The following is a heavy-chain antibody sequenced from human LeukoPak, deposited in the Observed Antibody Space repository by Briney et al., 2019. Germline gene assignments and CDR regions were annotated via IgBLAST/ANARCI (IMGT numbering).Heavy chain of an antibody. CDR2: INPSGGST. CDR3: ARADIVATGGLGYYYYYMDV. Sequence: ASVKVSCKASGYTFTSYYMHWVRQAPGQGLEWMGIINPSGGSTSYAQKFQGRVTMTRDTSTSTVYMELSSLRSEDTAVYYCARADIVATGGLGYYYYYMDVWGKGTTVTVSS. J-gene: IGHJ6*03. CDR1: GYTFTSYY. D-gene: IGHD5-12*01. V-gene: IGHV1-46*01.